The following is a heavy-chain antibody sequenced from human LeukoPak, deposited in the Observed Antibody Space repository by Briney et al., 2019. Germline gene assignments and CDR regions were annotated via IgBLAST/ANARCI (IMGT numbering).Heavy chain of an antibody. CDR3: ARKRGYSYGPKYNWFDP. CDR2: IYHSGRT. D-gene: IGHD5-18*01. Sequence: SETLSLTCTVSGYSISSGYYWGWIRQPPGKGLEWIGSIYHSGRTFYNPSLKSRVTISVDTSKNQFSLKLTSVTAADTAVYYCARKRGYSYGPKYNWFDPWGQGTLVTVSS. J-gene: IGHJ5*02. V-gene: IGHV4-38-2*02. CDR1: GYSISSGYY.